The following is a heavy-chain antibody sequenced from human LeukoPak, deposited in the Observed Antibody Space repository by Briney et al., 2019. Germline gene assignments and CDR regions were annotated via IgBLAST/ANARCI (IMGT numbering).Heavy chain of an antibody. CDR3: AKDGYAYYYGMDV. Sequence: GGFLRLSCAASGFTFSSYAMSWVRQAPGKGLEWVSAISGSGGSTYYADSVKGRFTISRDNSKNTLYLQMNSLRAEDTAVYYCAKDGYAYYYGMDVWDQGTTVTVSS. CDR1: GFTFSSYA. D-gene: IGHD5-12*01. V-gene: IGHV3-23*01. CDR2: ISGSGGST. J-gene: IGHJ6*02.